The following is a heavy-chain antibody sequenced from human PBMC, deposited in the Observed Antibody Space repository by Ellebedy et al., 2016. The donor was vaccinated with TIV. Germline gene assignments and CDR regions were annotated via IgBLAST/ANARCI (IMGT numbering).Heavy chain of an antibody. J-gene: IGHJ1*01. V-gene: IGHV1-46*01. CDR2: INPSGGST. Sequence: ASVKVSCKASGYTFTSYYMHWVRQAPGQGLEWMGIINPSGGSTSYAQKFQGRVTMTRDTSTSTVYMELSSLRSEDTAVYYCAREPVFLDYGGNPEYFQHWGQGTLVTVSS. CDR1: GYTFTSYY. CDR3: AREPVFLDYGGNPEYFQH. D-gene: IGHD4-23*01.